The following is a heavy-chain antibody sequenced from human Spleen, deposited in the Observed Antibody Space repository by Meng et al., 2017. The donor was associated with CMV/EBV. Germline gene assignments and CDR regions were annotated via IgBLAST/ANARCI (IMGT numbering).Heavy chain of an antibody. J-gene: IGHJ4*02. V-gene: IGHV1-2*02. Sequence: ASGYTFAGYYMHWVRQAPGQGLEWMGWINPNSGDTNYAQKFQGRVTMTRDTSRSTAYMELSRLRSDDPAIYYCARSLGLSYFSGWSLWGQGTLVTVSS. CDR1: GYTFAGYY. CDR3: ARSLGLSYFSGWSL. D-gene: IGHD6-19*01. CDR2: INPNSGDT.